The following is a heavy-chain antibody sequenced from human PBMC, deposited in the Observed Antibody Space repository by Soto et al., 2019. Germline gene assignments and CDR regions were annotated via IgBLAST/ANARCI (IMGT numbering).Heavy chain of an antibody. CDR2: IYHTGST. D-gene: IGHD6-13*01. CDR1: GASISSGSHY. V-gene: IGHV4-61*01. J-gene: IGHJ5*01. CDR3: TRGGSIAAAVVDS. Sequence: QVQLQESGPGLVKPSETLSLTCTVSGASISSGSHYWSWIRQPPGKGLEWIGYIYHTGSTNCNPSLNSRVTMSVDTSKNQFSLKLNSVTAADTAVYYCTRGGSIAAAVVDSWGQGTLVTVSS.